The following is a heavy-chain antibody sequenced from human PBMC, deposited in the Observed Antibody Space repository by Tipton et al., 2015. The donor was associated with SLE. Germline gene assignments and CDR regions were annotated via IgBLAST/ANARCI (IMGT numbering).Heavy chain of an antibody. Sequence: GLVKPSETLSLTCIVSGGSISSDYWSWIRQPPGKGLEWIGYIYYSGSTNYNPSLKSRVTISPDTSNNQVSLKLSSVTAADTAVYYCTRAVGTGYYYYMDVWGKGTTVTVSS. J-gene: IGHJ6*03. CDR2: IYYSGST. V-gene: IGHV4-59*01. CDR3: TRAVGTGYYYYMDV. D-gene: IGHD2-21*02. CDR1: GGSISSDY.